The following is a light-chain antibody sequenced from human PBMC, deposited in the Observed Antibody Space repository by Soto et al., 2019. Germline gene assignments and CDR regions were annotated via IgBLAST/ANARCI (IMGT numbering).Light chain of an antibody. J-gene: IGKJ1*01. V-gene: IGKV1-5*03. Sequence: DIQMTQSPSTLSASVGDRVTITCRASQSISSWLAWYQQKQGKAPKLLIYKASSLESGVPSRFSGSGSGTEFTLTISSLQPDDFATYYCQQYNSYTWTFGQGTKVEI. CDR2: KAS. CDR1: QSISSW. CDR3: QQYNSYTWT.